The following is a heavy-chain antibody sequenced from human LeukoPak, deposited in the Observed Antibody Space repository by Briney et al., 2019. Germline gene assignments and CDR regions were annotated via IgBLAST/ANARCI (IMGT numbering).Heavy chain of an antibody. CDR3: ARDVNGRITMVRGVTDY. D-gene: IGHD3-10*01. CDR1: GFTFSDYY. V-gene: IGHV3-11*01. Sequence: GRSLRLSCAASGFTFSDYYMSWIRQAPGKGLEWVSYISSSGSTIYYADSVKGRFTISRDNAKNSLYLQMNSLRAEDTAVYYCARDVNGRITMVRGVTDYWGQGTLVTVSS. CDR2: ISSSGSTI. J-gene: IGHJ4*02.